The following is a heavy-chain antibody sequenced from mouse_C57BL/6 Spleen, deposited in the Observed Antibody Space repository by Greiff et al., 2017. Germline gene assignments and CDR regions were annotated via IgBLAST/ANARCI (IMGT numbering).Heavy chain of an antibody. V-gene: IGHV1-39*01. CDR3: AREGGSSPWFAY. CDR1: GYSFTDYN. Sequence: VQLQQSGPELVKPGASVKISCKASGYSFTDYNMNWVKQRNGKSLEWIGVINPNYGTTSYNQKFKGQATLTVDQSSSTASMQLNTQDSEDSSVSCCAREGGSSPWFAYWGQGTLVTVSA. J-gene: IGHJ3*01. D-gene: IGHD1-1*01. CDR2: INPNYGTT.